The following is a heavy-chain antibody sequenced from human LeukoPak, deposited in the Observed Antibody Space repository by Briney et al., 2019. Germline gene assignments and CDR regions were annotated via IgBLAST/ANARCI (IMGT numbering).Heavy chain of an antibody. CDR1: GYTFTSYY. Sequence: GASVKVSCKASGYTFTSYYMHWVQQAPGQGLEWMGIINPSGGSTSYAQKFQGRVTMTRDTSTSTVYMELSSLRSEDTAVYYCARGDIVVVPAAMFDPWGQGTLVTVSS. D-gene: IGHD2-2*01. CDR2: INPSGGST. CDR3: ARGDIVVVPAAMFDP. J-gene: IGHJ5*02. V-gene: IGHV1-46*01.